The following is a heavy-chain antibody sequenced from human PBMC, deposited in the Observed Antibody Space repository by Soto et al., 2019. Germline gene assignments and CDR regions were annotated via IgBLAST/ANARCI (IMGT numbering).Heavy chain of an antibody. Sequence: QVQLVQSGSEVKKPGSSVKVSCSASGVTFSSYAFTWVRQAPGQGLEWMGNIIPVFRTSTYAQRFQGRLTISADESTHTVYMELSSLRSYYTAVYFCAKDGSWDGGGGESWGQGTLVIVSS. CDR2: IIPVFRTS. J-gene: IGHJ4*02. CDR3: AKDGSWDGGGGES. D-gene: IGHD3-16*01. CDR1: GVTFSSYA. V-gene: IGHV1-69*18.